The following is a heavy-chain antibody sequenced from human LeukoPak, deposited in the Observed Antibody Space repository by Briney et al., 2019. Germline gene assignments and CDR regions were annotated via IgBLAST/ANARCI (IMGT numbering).Heavy chain of an antibody. V-gene: IGHV4-39*07. CDR3: AVNILPIN. CDR1: GGSISSTSYY. J-gene: IGHJ4*02. D-gene: IGHD3-9*01. Sequence: SETLSLTCTVSGGSISSTSYYWGWIRQPPGKGLEWIGSIYYSGSTYYNPSLKSRVAISADRSKNQFSLKLSSVTAADTAVYYCAVNILPINWGQGTLVTVSS. CDR2: IYYSGST.